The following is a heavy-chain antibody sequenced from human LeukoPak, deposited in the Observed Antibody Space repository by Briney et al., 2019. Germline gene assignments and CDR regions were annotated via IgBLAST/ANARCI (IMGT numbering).Heavy chain of an antibody. D-gene: IGHD6-19*01. V-gene: IGHV3-23*01. J-gene: IGHJ5*02. CDR2: IRPSGDNT. CDR1: GLTFDDYG. Sequence: GGSLRLSCAASGLTFDDYGMSWVRQASGRGLEWVSSIRPSGDNTYYGDSVKGRFTISRDNSKNTVYLQMNNMRVDDTAVYYCARVAGWHWFDPWGQGTLVTVSS. CDR3: ARVAGWHWFDP.